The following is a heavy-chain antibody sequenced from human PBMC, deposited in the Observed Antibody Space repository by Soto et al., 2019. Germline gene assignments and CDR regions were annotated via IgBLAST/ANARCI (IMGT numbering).Heavy chain of an antibody. J-gene: IGHJ4*02. CDR2: IRSKANNYAT. CDR3: TRGYGDYVRDY. Sequence: EVQLVESGGGLVQPGESLKLSCTVSGFTFSGSAMHWVRQVSGKGLEWVGRIRSKANNYATAYAASVKGRFTISRDDSKNTAYLQMNSLKREDTAVYYCTRGYGDYVRDYWGQGTLVTVSS. V-gene: IGHV3-73*01. D-gene: IGHD4-17*01. CDR1: GFTFSGSA.